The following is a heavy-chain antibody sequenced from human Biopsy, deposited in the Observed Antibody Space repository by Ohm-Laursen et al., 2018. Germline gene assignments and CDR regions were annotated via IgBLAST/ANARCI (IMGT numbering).Heavy chain of an antibody. J-gene: IGHJ3*02. V-gene: IGHV2-70*11. Sequence: TQTLTLTGTFSGLSLTTSGMCVTWVRQPPGKALQWLARIDWNDYKYYSTSPKTRLIISRDTSKNQVVLTMTNIDPADTATYYCARPHNRHCYGGADTFHIWGQGTMVTVSS. D-gene: IGHD2-21*01. CDR2: IDWNDYK. CDR3: ARPHNRHCYGGADTFHI. CDR1: GLSLTTSGMC.